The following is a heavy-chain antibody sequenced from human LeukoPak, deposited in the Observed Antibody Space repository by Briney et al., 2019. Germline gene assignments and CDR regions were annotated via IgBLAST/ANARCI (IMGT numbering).Heavy chain of an antibody. CDR1: GGSISTYY. J-gene: IGHJ6*03. V-gene: IGHV4-4*09. CDR3: ARASGSSWYERRLHAYYYYMDV. Sequence: PSETLSLTCTVSGGSISTYYWSWIRQSPVKGLEWIGYIFPSGSAFYNPSLESRVTISLDTSENQFSLTLSSVTAADTAVYYCARASGSSWYERRLHAYYYYMDVWGKGTTVTVSS. D-gene: IGHD6-13*01. CDR2: IFPSGSA.